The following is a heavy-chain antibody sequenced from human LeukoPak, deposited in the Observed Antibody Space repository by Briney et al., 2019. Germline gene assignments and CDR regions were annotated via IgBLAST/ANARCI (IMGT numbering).Heavy chain of an antibody. CDR2: IIPMVGIA. CDR1: GGSFSRNA. J-gene: IGHJ6*02. Sequence: SVKVSCKASGGSFSRNAISWMRQAPGQGLEWMGRIIPMVGIATYAQKFQGRVTITEDRSTSTAYMELSSLRSEDTAVYYCARIQAVGVPVAIDAYYSYGMDVWGQGTAVSVSS. V-gene: IGHV1-69*04. CDR3: ARIQAVGVPVAIDAYYSYGMDV. D-gene: IGHD2-2*02.